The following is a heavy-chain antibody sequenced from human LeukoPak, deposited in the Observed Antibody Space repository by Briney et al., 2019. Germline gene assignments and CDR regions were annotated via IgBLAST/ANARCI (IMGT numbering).Heavy chain of an antibody. Sequence: PGGSLRLSCAASGFTFSSYAMSWVRQAPGKGLEWVSAISGSGGSTYYADSVKGRFTISRDNSKNTLCLQMNSLRAEDTAVYYCAKDPGDIVAFDPWGQGTLVTVSS. V-gene: IGHV3-23*01. CDR2: ISGSGGST. D-gene: IGHD2-21*01. J-gene: IGHJ5*02. CDR1: GFTFSSYA. CDR3: AKDPGDIVAFDP.